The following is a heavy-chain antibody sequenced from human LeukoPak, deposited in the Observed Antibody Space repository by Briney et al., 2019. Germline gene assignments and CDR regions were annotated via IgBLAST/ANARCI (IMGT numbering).Heavy chain of an antibody. D-gene: IGHD2-8*01. CDR3: AKSLDYGVFPPINAFDI. J-gene: IGHJ3*02. CDR1: RFTFSNYA. Sequence: GGSLRLSCAASRFTFSNYAMNWVRQAPGKGLEWVSAISGSGGSTYYADSVKGRFTISRDNSKNTLYLQMNSLRAEDTAVYYCAKSLDYGVFPPINAFDIWGQGTMVTVSS. CDR2: ISGSGGST. V-gene: IGHV3-23*01.